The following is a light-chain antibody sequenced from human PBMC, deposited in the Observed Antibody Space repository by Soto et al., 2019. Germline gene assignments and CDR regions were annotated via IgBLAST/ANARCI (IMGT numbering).Light chain of an antibody. CDR1: SSIMEGDS. J-gene: IGLJ2*01. CDR2: SND. Sequence: QSVLTQPPSASGTPGQRVSISCSGSSSIMEGDSVTWYQQLPGSTPKLLIYSNDQRPSGVPDRFSGSKSGTSASLAISDLQSEDEADYYCAAWDDSLNVVFGGGTKLTVL. V-gene: IGLV1-44*01. CDR3: AAWDDSLNVV.